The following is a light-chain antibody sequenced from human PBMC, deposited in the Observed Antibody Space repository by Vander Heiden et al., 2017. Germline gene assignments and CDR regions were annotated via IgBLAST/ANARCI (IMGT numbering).Light chain of an antibody. CDR2: SAS. J-gene: IGKJ2*01. V-gene: IGKV3-15*01. CDR1: LSISRY. CDR3: QQYKDWPYT. Sequence: DIVLTQSPATLSVSPGGRATLSCRASLSISRYLAWYQQKVGQAPRLLIYSASTRATGIPARFSGTASGTEFTLTVSSLQSEDSAVYYCQQYKDWPYTFGQGTKLEIE.